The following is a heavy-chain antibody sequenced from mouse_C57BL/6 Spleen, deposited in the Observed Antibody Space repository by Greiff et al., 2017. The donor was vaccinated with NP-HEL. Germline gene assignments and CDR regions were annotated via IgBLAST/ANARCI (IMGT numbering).Heavy chain of an antibody. CDR3: ARSVITTVVSYWYFDV. J-gene: IGHJ1*03. Sequence: QVQLQQPGTELVKPGASVKPSCKASGYTFTSYWMHWVKQRPGQGLEWIGNINPSNGGTNYNEKFKSKATLTVDKSSSTAYMQLSSLTSEDSAVYYCARSVITTVVSYWYFDVWGTGTTVTVSS. CDR2: INPSNGGT. V-gene: IGHV1-53*01. CDR1: GYTFTSYW. D-gene: IGHD1-1*01.